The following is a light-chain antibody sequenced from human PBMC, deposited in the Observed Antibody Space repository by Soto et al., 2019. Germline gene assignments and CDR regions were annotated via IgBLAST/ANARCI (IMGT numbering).Light chain of an antibody. Sequence: QSVLTQPPSASGTPGQRVTISCSGSNSNIGSNTVTWYQQLPGTAPILLIYSNNQRSSGVPDRFSGSRSGTSGSLAISGLQSEDEADYYCATWDDRLNGYVFGSGTKLNVL. J-gene: IGLJ1*01. V-gene: IGLV1-44*01. CDR1: NSNIGSNT. CDR2: SNN. CDR3: ATWDDRLNGYV.